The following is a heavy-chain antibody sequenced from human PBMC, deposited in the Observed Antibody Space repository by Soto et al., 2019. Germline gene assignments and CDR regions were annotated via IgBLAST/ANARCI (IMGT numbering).Heavy chain of an antibody. CDR3: ARGAAYCTADTCYQKNFFDY. Sequence: EVQLVESGGGLVQPGGSLRLSCAASGFTFSSYWMTWVRQAPGKGLEWVANINQDGSEKYYVDSVTGRFTISRDNAMNSLLLQKSSLKAEDTAVYYCARGAAYCTADTCYQKNFFDYWGQGTLATVSS. V-gene: IGHV3-7*01. J-gene: IGHJ4*02. CDR2: INQDGSEK. D-gene: IGHD2-15*01. CDR1: GFTFSSYW.